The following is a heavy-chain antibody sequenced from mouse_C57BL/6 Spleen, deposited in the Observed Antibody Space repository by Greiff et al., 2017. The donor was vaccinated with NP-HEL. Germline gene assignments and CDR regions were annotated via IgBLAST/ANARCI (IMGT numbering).Heavy chain of an antibody. V-gene: IGHV2-2*01. CDR3: ARKGDDYDQFAY. Sequence: VQGVESGPGLVQPSQSLSITCTVSGFSLTSYGVHWVRQSPGKGLGWLGVIWSGGSTDYNAAFISRLSISKDNSKSQVFFKMNSLQADDTAIYYCARKGDDYDQFAYWGQGTLVTVSA. D-gene: IGHD2-4*01. J-gene: IGHJ3*01. CDR1: GFSLTSYG. CDR2: IWSGGST.